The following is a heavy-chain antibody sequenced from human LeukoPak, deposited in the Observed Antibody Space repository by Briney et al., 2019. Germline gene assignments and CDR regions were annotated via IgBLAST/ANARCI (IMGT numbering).Heavy chain of an antibody. CDR1: GGSFSGYY. J-gene: IGHJ5*02. CDR3: ARGNGYSGWFDP. Sequence: PSETLSLTCAVYGGSFSGYYWSWIRQPPGKGLEWIGEINHSGSTNYNPSLKSRVTISVDTSKNQFSLKLSSLTAADTAVYYCARGNGYSGWFDPWGQGTLVTVSS. V-gene: IGHV4-34*01. D-gene: IGHD5-24*01. CDR2: INHSGST.